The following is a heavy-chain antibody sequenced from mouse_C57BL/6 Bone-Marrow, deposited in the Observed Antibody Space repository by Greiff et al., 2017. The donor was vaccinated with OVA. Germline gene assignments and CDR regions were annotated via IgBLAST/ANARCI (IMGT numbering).Heavy chain of an antibody. CDR2: ISSGGSYT. CDR1: GFTFSSYG. J-gene: IGHJ4*01. V-gene: IGHV5-6*02. Sequence: EVKLVESGGDLVKPGGSLKLSCAASGFTFSSYGMSWVRQTPDKRLEWVATISSGGSYTYYPDSVKGRFTISRDNAKNTLYLQMSSLKSEDTAMYYCARDWGYYYAMDYWGQGTSVTVSS. D-gene: IGHD4-1*01. CDR3: ARDWGYYYAMDY.